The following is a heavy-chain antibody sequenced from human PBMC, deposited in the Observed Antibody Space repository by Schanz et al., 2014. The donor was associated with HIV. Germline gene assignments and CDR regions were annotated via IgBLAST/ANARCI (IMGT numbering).Heavy chain of an antibody. CDR3: ARGALYYYDSTGYYHLDY. Sequence: QVQLVQSGAEVKMPGSSVKVSCKASGGTFSNYAMTWVRQAPGQGLEWMGWISVYHNKTNYAQKLQGRVTMTTDTSTSTAYMELRSLRSDDTAVYYCARGALYYYDSTGYYHLDYWGQGTLVTVSS. CDR1: GGTFSNYA. J-gene: IGHJ4*02. CDR2: ISVYHNKT. D-gene: IGHD3-22*01. V-gene: IGHV1-18*01.